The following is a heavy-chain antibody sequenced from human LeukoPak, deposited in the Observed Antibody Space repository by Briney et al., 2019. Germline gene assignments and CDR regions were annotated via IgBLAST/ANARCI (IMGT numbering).Heavy chain of an antibody. Sequence: GGSLRLPCATSGFSFSNYVMSWVRQAPGRGLEWVSLIQANGDNTYYSDSAKGRFTISRDKSDNTLYLQMNSLRVEDTAVYYCAKDLGDSRAYPILDAWGQGTMITVSS. D-gene: IGHD3-16*01. CDR3: AKDLGDSRAYPILDA. J-gene: IGHJ3*01. CDR2: IQANGDNT. V-gene: IGHV3-23*01. CDR1: GFSFSNYV.